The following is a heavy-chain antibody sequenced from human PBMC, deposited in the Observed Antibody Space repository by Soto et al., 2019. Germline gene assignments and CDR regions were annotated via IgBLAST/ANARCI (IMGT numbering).Heavy chain of an antibody. CDR1: GYTFTSYG. J-gene: IGHJ6*02. D-gene: IGHD6-19*01. V-gene: IGHV1-18*01. CDR3: ARSPPVAGTYYYYYYGMDV. Sequence: QVQLVQSGAEVKKPGASVQVSCKASGYTFTSYGISWVRQAPGQGLEWMGWISAYNGNTNYAQKLHGRVTMTTDTSTSTAYMELRSLRSDDTAVYYCARSPPVAGTYYYYYYGMDVWGQGTTVTGSS. CDR2: ISAYNGNT.